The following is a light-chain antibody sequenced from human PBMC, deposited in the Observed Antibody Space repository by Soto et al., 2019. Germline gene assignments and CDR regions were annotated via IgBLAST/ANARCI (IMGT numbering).Light chain of an antibody. J-gene: IGKJ2*01. CDR1: QGISSY. CDR3: QHLNSLPPYT. Sequence: DIQLTQSPSFLSASVGDRVTITCRASQGISSYLAWYQQKPGTAPKLLIYAASTLQSGVPSRFSGSGSGTEFTLTISSLQPEDLATYCCQHLNSLPPYTFGQGTKLEIK. CDR2: AAS. V-gene: IGKV1-9*01.